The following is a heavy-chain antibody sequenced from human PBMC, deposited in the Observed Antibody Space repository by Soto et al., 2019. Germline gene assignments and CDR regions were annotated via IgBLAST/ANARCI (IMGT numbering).Heavy chain of an antibody. D-gene: IGHD3-22*01. J-gene: IGHJ4*02. CDR3: ARFGFDSSGYNFDY. Sequence: VASVKVSCKASGGTFSNCVISCVRQAPGQGLEWMGWINPNSGGTNYAQKFQGRVTMTRDTSISTAYMELSRLRSDDTAVYYCARFGFDSSGYNFDYWGQGTLVTVSS. V-gene: IGHV1-2*02. CDR2: INPNSGGT. CDR1: GGTFSNCV.